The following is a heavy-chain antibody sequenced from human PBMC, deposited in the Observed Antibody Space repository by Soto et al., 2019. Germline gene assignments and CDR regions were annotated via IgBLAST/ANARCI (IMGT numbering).Heavy chain of an antibody. V-gene: IGHV3-15*01. CDR2: IKSKTDGGTT. D-gene: IGHD3-22*01. Sequence: GGSLRLSCAASGFTFSNAWMSWVRQAPGKGLEWVGRIKSKTDGGTTDYAAPVKGRFTISRDDSKNTLYLQMNSLKTEDTAVYYCTTDRRFVITMIVEGYWGQGTLVTVSS. CDR1: GFTFSNAW. J-gene: IGHJ4*02. CDR3: TTDRRFVITMIVEGY.